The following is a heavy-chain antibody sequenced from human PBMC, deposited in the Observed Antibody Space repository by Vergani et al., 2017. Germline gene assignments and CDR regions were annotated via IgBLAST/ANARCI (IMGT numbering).Heavy chain of an antibody. CDR3: ARGGKGIIMVVPSTYL. J-gene: IGHJ4*02. Sequence: QVKLEESGGGVVQPGRSLRLSCAASGFSFGNYAMHWVRQAPGKGLEWVGVISYDGTEKKYADSVNGRFTISRDNSKKMMSLQMNSLRVEDTAVYYCARGGKGIIMVVPSTYLWGQGTQVSVS. V-gene: IGHV3-30-3*01. CDR2: ISYDGTEK. D-gene: IGHD2-15*01. CDR1: GFSFGNYA.